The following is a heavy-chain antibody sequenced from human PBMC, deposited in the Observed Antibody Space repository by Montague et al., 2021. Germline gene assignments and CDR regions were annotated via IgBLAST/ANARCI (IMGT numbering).Heavy chain of an antibody. D-gene: IGHD2-8*01. CDR1: GGSISRSSYY. J-gene: IGHJ5*02. CDR2: IYSSGST. V-gene: IGHV4-39*01. Sequence: SETLSLTCTVSGGSISRSSYYWGWIRQPPGKGLEWIGSIYSSGSTYYNPSLKSRVTISADTSKNQFSLKLSSVTAADTAVYYCTRPGGYCTNDTCYFWFAPGARESWSPSPQ. CDR3: TRPGGYCTNDTCYFWFAP.